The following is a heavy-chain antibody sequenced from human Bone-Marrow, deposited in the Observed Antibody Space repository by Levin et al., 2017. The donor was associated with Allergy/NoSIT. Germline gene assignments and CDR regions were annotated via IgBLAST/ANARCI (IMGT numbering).Heavy chain of an antibody. J-gene: IGHJ4*02. V-gene: IGHV3-53*01. CDR1: EFPVSRNF. D-gene: IGHD3-22*01. Sequence: PGGSLRLSCAVSEFPVSRNFMTWVRQAPGKGPEWVSVIYSSGGTSYADSVKGRFTISRDSSKNTLYLQMNSLTVEDTAVYYCARKTDSGGSGGDYWGQGILVTVSS. CDR3: ARKTDSGGSGGDY. CDR2: IYSSGGT.